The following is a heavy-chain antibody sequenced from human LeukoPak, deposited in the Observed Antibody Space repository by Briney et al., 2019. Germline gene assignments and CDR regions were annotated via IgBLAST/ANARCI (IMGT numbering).Heavy chain of an antibody. D-gene: IGHD2-15*01. J-gene: IGHJ4*02. Sequence: ASVKVSCKASGYTFTNYAMNWVRQAPGQGLEWMGWINTNTGKPTYAQGFTGRFVFSLDTSVTTAYLQISSLKAEDTAVYYCATLVVNYFDYWGQGTPVAVSS. CDR1: GYTFTNYA. CDR2: INTNTGKP. CDR3: ATLVVNYFDY. V-gene: IGHV7-4-1*02.